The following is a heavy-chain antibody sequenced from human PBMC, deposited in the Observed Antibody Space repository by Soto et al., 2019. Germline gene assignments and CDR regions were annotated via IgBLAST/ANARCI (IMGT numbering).Heavy chain of an antibody. CDR3: ARDPGITGTTYYHYYGMDV. D-gene: IGHD1-20*01. Sequence: SQTLSLTCAISGDSVSSNSAAWNWIRQSPSRGLEWLGRTYYRSKWYNDYAVSVKSRITINPDTSKNQFSLQLNSVTPEDTAVYYCARDPGITGTTYYHYYGMDVWGQGTTVTVSS. V-gene: IGHV6-1*01. CDR2: TYYRSKWYN. J-gene: IGHJ6*02. CDR1: GDSVSSNSAA.